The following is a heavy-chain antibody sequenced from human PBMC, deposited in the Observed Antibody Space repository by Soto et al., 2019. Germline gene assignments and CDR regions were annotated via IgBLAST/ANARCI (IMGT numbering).Heavy chain of an antibody. V-gene: IGHV4-31*03. Sequence: QVQLQESGPGLVKPSQTLSLTCTVSGGSISSGGYYWSWIRQHPGKGLEWIGYIYYSGSTYYNPPLKSRVTLSVDTSKNQFSLKLTSVTAADTAVYYCARGPHTAMAHYYYYGMDVWGQGPTVTVSS. J-gene: IGHJ6*02. CDR1: GGSISSGGYY. D-gene: IGHD5-18*01. CDR2: IYYSGST. CDR3: ARGPHTAMAHYYYYGMDV.